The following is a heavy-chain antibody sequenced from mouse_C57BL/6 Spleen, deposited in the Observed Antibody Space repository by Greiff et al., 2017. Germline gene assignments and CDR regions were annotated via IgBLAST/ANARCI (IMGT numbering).Heavy chain of an antibody. CDR1: GYNFTSYW. J-gene: IGHJ1*03. V-gene: IGHV1-69*01. D-gene: IGHD4-1*01. Sequence: QVQLQQPGAELVMPGASVKLSCKASGYNFTSYWMHWVKQRPGQGLEWIGEIDPSDSYTNYNQKFKGKSTLTVDKSSSTAYMQLSSLTSEDSAVYFCARTGRYWYFDVWGTGTTVTVSS. CDR3: ARTGRYWYFDV. CDR2: IDPSDSYT.